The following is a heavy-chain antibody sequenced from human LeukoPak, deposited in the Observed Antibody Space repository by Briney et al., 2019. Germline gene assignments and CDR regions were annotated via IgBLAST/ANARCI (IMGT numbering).Heavy chain of an antibody. CDR2: MNPYNDNT. J-gene: IGHJ4*02. CDR1: GYTFTTYD. Sequence: ASVKVSCKASGYTFTTYDINWVRQAPGQGLEWMGWMNPYNDNTSYAQKFQGRVTMTMNTSMSTVYMELSSLRSEDTAVYYFARGGDCEFRGEGTLLIASS. V-gene: IGHV1-8*01. D-gene: IGHD2-21*02. CDR3: ARGGDCEF.